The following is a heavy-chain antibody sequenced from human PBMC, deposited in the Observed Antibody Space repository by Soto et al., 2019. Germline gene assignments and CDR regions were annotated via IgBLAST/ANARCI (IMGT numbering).Heavy chain of an antibody. CDR1: GGSVTSRSYY. CDR3: ATIGIVGATSVDY. Sequence: SETLSLTCTVSGGSVTSRSYYWSWIRQPPGKGLEWIGYISTSGSTNDNPSLKSRVTISLDTSKNQFSLKLSSVTAADTAVYYCATIGIVGATSVDYWGQGALVTVSS. CDR2: ISTSGST. V-gene: IGHV4-61*01. D-gene: IGHD1-26*01. J-gene: IGHJ4*02.